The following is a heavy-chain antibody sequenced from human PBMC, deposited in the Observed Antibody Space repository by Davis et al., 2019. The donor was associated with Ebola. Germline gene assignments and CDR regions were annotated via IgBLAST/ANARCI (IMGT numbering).Heavy chain of an antibody. CDR2: IRYDGSVK. D-gene: IGHD6-19*01. CDR3: AKKKAGDTDYFDY. V-gene: IGHV3-30*02. J-gene: IGHJ4*02. Sequence: GESLKISCAASGFAFSTFGMHWVRQAPGKGLEWVTYIRYDGSVKYYADSVKGRFTISRDNSKNTLYLQMSSLRSEDTAVYFCAKKKAGDTDYFDYWGQGTLVTVSS. CDR1: GFAFSTFG.